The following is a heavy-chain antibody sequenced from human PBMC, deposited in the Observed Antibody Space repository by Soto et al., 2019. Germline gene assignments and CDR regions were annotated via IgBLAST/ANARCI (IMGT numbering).Heavy chain of an antibody. J-gene: IGHJ3*02. V-gene: IGHV3-30-3*01. CDR1: GFTFSSYA. CDR3: ARELVGQQQLVPRWYAFDI. D-gene: IGHD6-13*01. Sequence: GGSLRLSCAASGFTFSSYAMHWVRQAPGKGLEWVAVISYDGSNKYYADSVKGRFTISRDNSKNTLYLQMNSLRAEDTAVYYCARELVGQQQLVPRWYAFDIWGQGTMVTVSS. CDR2: ISYDGSNK.